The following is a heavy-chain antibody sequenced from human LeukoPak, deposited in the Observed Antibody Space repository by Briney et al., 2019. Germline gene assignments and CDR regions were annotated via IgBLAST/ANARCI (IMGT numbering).Heavy chain of an antibody. D-gene: IGHD6-6*01. CDR3: ARQSIAARGYYYYMDV. CDR1: GFTVSSNY. CDR2: IYYSGST. Sequence: PGGSLRLSCAASGFTVSSNYMSWVRQAPGKGLEWIGSIYYSGSTNYNPSLKSPVTMSVDTPKNQFSLKLTSVTAADTAVYYCARQSIAARGYYYYMDVWGKGTTVTVSS. V-gene: IGHV4-39*01. J-gene: IGHJ6*03.